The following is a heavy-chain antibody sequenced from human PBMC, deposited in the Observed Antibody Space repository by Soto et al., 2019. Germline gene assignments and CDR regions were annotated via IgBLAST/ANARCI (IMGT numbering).Heavy chain of an antibody. D-gene: IGHD3-22*01. J-gene: IGHJ4*02. V-gene: IGHV4-39*01. CDR1: GGSISSSSYY. CDR2: IYYSGST. Sequence: SETLSLTCTVYGGSISSSSYYWGWIRQPPGKGLELIGSIYYSGSTDYNPSFKSRVTISVDTSKKQFSLKLSSVTAADTAVYYCARLNYYDSYGTLDYWGQGTLVTVSS. CDR3: ARLNYYDSYGTLDY.